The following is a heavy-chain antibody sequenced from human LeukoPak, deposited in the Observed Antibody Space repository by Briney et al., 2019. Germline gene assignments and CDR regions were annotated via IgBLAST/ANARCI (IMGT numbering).Heavy chain of an antibody. CDR3: ARTDTAMASDY. CDR2: ISSSSSTI. J-gene: IGHJ4*02. CDR1: GFAFSSYS. D-gene: IGHD5-18*01. Sequence: PGGSLRLSCAASGFAFSSYSMNWVRQAPGKGLEWVSYISSSSSTIYYADSVKGRFTISRDNAKNSLYLQMNSLRAEDTAVYYCARTDTAMASDYWGQGTLVTVSS. V-gene: IGHV3-48*04.